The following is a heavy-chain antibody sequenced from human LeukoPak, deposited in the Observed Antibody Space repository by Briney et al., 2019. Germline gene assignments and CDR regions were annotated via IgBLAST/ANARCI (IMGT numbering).Heavy chain of an antibody. D-gene: IGHD3-22*01. V-gene: IGHV4-4*07. J-gene: IGHJ2*01. Sequence: SEALSLTCTVPGGPISSYYWSWIRQPAGKGLEWIGRIYTSGSTNQNPSLKSRVTMSVDTSKNQFSLKLSSVTAADTAVYYCARDRPHYDSSGYTYWYFDLWGRGTLVTVSS. CDR1: GGPISSYY. CDR3: ARDRPHYDSSGYTYWYFDL. CDR2: IYTSGST.